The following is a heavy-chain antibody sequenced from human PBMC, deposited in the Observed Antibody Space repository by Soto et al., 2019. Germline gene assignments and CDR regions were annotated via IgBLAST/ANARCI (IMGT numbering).Heavy chain of an antibody. Sequence: EVQLVESGGGLVEPGGSLRLSCAATGFTFNTYNMNWVRQAPGKGLEWVSSISSSSAYIYYADSVKGRFTISRDNAKNSLFLQMNSLRAEDTAVYYCARDGGSGLSWFDPWGQGTLVTVSS. V-gene: IGHV3-21*01. CDR3: ARDGGSGLSWFDP. D-gene: IGHD6-19*01. CDR2: ISSSSAYI. J-gene: IGHJ5*02. CDR1: GFTFNTYN.